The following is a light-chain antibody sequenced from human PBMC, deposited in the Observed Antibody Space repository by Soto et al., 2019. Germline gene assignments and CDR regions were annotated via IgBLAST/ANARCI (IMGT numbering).Light chain of an antibody. J-gene: IGKJ3*01. Sequence: DVVMTQSQLSLPVTLGQPVAISGRSSQSLVSSDRNIYLNWFHQRPGQSPRRLIYKVSNRDSGVPDRFSGSGSGTEFTLTISRVEAEDAGVYYCMQAAQWPRTVGPGTKVDIK. V-gene: IGKV2-30*01. CDR1: QSLVSSDRNIY. CDR3: MQAAQWPRT. CDR2: KVS.